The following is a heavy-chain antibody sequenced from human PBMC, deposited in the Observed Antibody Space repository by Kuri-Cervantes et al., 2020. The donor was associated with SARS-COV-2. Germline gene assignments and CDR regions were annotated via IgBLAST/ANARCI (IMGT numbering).Heavy chain of an antibody. Sequence: LSLTCAASGFTFSKYAVHWLRQAPGKGLEWVAVISYDGSNKYYADSVKGRFTISRDNFKNTLYLQMNSLRAEDTAVYYCAKAVVSYYYYGMDVWGQGTTVTVSS. V-gene: IGHV3-30*18. CDR2: ISYDGSNK. CDR3: AKAVVSYYYYGMDV. CDR1: GFTFSKYA. D-gene: IGHD3-22*01. J-gene: IGHJ6*02.